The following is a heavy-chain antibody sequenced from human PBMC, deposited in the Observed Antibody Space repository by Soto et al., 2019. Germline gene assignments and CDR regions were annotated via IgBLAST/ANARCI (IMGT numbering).Heavy chain of an antibody. V-gene: IGHV1-69*13. CDR1: GGTFSSYA. J-gene: IGHJ5*02. CDR3: ARNYNWNYLPRNWFDP. Sequence: SVKVSCKASGGTFSSYAISWVRQAPGQGLEWMGGIIPIFGTANYAQKFQGRVTITADESTSTAYMELSSLRSEDTAVYYCARNYNWNYLPRNWFDPWGQGTLVTVSS. CDR2: IIPIFGTA. D-gene: IGHD1-7*01.